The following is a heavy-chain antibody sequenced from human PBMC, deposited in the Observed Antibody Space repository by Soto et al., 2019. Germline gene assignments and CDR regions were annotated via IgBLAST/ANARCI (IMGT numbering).Heavy chain of an antibody. CDR2: INHSGSA. D-gene: IGHD4-4*01. Sequence: PSETLSLTCAVYGGSFSGYYWSWIRQPPGKGLEWIGEINHSGSANYNPSLKSRVTISVDTSKNQSSLRLTSATAADTAVYYCARGRKEWADYSLSFDYYGLDVWGQGTMVTVSS. V-gene: IGHV4-34*01. CDR1: GGSFSGYY. J-gene: IGHJ6*02. CDR3: ARGRKEWADYSLSFDYYGLDV.